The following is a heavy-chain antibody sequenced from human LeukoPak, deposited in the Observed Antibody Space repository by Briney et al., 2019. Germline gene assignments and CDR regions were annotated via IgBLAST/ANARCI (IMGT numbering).Heavy chain of an antibody. CDR3: ARGVDEVRGHFDY. D-gene: IGHD3-10*01. J-gene: IGHJ4*02. Sequence: SETLSLTCTVSGGSISSSSYYWGWIRQPPGKGLEWIGSIYYSGSTYYNPSLKSRVTISVDTSKNQFSLKLSSVTAADTAVYYCARGVDEVRGHFDYWGQGTLVTVSS. V-gene: IGHV4-39*07. CDR1: GGSISSSSYY. CDR2: IYYSGST.